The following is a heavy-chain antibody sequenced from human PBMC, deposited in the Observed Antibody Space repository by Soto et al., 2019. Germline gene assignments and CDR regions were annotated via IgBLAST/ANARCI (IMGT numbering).Heavy chain of an antibody. CDR3: ARGATVIPLDY. V-gene: IGHV4-30-4*01. CDR2: IYYSGST. D-gene: IGHD4-17*01. J-gene: IGHJ4*02. Sequence: SETLSLTCTVSGGSISSGGYYWSWIRQPPGKGLEWIGYIYYSGSTYYNPSLKSRVTISVDTSKNQFSLKLSSVTAADTAVYYCARGATVIPLDYWGQGTLVTVSS. CDR1: GGSISSGGYY.